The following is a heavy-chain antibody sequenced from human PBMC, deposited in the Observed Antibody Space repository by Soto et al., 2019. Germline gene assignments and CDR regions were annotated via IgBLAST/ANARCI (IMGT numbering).Heavy chain of an antibody. J-gene: IGHJ6*02. Sequence: GGSLRLSCAASGFTFSSYSMNWVRQAPGKGLEWVSSISSSSSYIYYADSVKGRFTISRDNAKNSLYLQMNSLRAEDTAVYYCARRINMIVRYYGMDVWGQGNTVTVSS. CDR2: ISSSSSYI. CDR1: GFTFSSYS. CDR3: ARRINMIVRYYGMDV. D-gene: IGHD3-22*01. V-gene: IGHV3-21*01.